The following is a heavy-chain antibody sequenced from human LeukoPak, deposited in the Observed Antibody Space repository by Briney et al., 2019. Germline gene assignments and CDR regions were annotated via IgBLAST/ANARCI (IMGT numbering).Heavy chain of an antibody. D-gene: IGHD5-24*01. V-gene: IGHV3-20*04. CDR2: INWNGAST. Sequence: GGSLRLSCAASGFNFDDYGMSWVREAPGKGLEWVSGINWNGASTSYADSVKGRFTISRDNAKNSLYLQMNSLRVEDTAVYYCARDPRWLQCFDYWGRGTLVTVSS. CDR3: ARDPRWLQCFDY. J-gene: IGHJ4*02. CDR1: GFNFDDYG.